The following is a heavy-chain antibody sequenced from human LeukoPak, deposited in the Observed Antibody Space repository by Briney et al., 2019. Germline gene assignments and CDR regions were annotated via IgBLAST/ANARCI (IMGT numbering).Heavy chain of an antibody. J-gene: IGHJ4*02. CDR3: ARDQRFLEWLSQYTQGFDY. V-gene: IGHV4-4*07. CDR2: LYPGVST. D-gene: IGHD3-3*01. CDR1: GGPIYSYY. Sequence: SETLSLTCTVSGGPIYSYYWSWIRQTAGKGLEWIGRLYPGVSTNYNPSLKSRATMSVDTSKNQFALKLSAVTAADTAVYYCARDQRFLEWLSQYTQGFDYWGQGTLVTVSS.